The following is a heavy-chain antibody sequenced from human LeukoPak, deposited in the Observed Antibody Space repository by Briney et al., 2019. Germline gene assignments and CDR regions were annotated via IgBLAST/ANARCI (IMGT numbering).Heavy chain of an antibody. V-gene: IGHV1-2*02. D-gene: IGHD4-17*01. CDR3: ARGTDYGDYGGTWFYYYMDV. CDR2: INHNSGGT. J-gene: IGHJ6*03. Sequence: GASVKVSCKASGYSFTSYGISWVRQAPGQGLEWMAWINHNSGGTKYAEKFQGRVTVTRDTSTSTAYMELSRLRSDDTAVYYCARGTDYGDYGGTWFYYYMDVWGEGTTVTVSS. CDR1: GYSFTSYG.